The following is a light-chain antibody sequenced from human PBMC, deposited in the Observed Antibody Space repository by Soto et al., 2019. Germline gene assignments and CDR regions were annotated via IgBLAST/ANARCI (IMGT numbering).Light chain of an antibody. Sequence: QLVLTQSPSASASLGASVKLTCTLSRGHSSYAIAWHQQQPEKGPRYLMKLNSDGSHSRGDGIPDRFSGSRSGAERYLTISSLQSEDEADYYCQTWGTAIRVFGGGTKLTVL. CDR2: LNSDGSH. J-gene: IGLJ3*02. CDR1: RGHSSYA. CDR3: QTWGTAIRV. V-gene: IGLV4-69*01.